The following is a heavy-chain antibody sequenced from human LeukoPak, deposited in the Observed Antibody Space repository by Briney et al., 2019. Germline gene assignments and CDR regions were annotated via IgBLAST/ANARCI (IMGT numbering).Heavy chain of an antibody. CDR3: ARALPLTGGWTYFDY. Sequence: TGGSLRLSCAASGFSLSNYWMHWVRQAPGKGLVWVSRISSDGSDTIYADYVKGRFTMSRDNAKNTLYLQMNSLRAEDTAVYYFARALPLTGGWTYFDYWGPGTLVTVSS. CDR1: GFSLSNYW. D-gene: IGHD7-27*01. J-gene: IGHJ4*02. V-gene: IGHV3-74*01. CDR2: ISSDGSDT.